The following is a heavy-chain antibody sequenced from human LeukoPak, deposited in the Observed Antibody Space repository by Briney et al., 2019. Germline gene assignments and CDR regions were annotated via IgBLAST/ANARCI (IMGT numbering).Heavy chain of an antibody. V-gene: IGHV3-30*04. CDR1: GFTFSSYA. CDR2: ISYDGSNK. D-gene: IGHD6-13*01. Sequence: PGGSLRLSCAASGFTFSSYAMHWDRQAPGKGLEWVAVISYDGSNKYYADSVKGRFTISRDNSKNTLYLQMNSLRAEDTAVYYCASGDSSSWTQLDYWGQGTLVTVSS. CDR3: ASGDSSSWTQLDY. J-gene: IGHJ4*02.